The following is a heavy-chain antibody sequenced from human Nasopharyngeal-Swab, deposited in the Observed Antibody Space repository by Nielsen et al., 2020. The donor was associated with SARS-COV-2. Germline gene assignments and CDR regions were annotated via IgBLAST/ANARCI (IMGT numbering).Heavy chain of an antibody. CDR2: IYYSGST. V-gene: IGHV4-59*01. Sequence: WIRQPPLKGLEWIGYIYYSGSTNYNQSLKSRVTISVDTSKNQFSLKLSSVTAADTAVYYCARGGAEYYDFWSGYYVFDYWGQGTLVTVSS. J-gene: IGHJ4*02. CDR3: ARGGAEYYDFWSGYYVFDY. D-gene: IGHD3-3*01.